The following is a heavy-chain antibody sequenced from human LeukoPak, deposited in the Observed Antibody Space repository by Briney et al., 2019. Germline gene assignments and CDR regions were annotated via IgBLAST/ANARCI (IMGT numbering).Heavy chain of an antibody. D-gene: IGHD3-22*01. J-gene: IGHJ4*02. CDR3: ARHYDSSGYHAKDY. CDR1: GYTFTGYY. V-gene: IGHV1-2*02. CDR2: INPNSGGT. Sequence: ASVKVSCKASGYTFTGYYMHWVRQAPGQGLEWMGWINPNSGGTNYAQKLQGRVTMTTDTSTSTAYMELRSLRSDDTAVYYCARHYDSSGYHAKDYWGQGTLVTVSS.